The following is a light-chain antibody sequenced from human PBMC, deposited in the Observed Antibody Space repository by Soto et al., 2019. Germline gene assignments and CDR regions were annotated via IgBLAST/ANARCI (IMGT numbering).Light chain of an antibody. CDR1: QDIAIY. Sequence: IQLTQSPSSLSASVGARVTITCRASQDIAIYLAWYQQKPGEAPKLLIYAASTLYGGVPSRFSGSASGTDFALTITSLQAEDYATYYCQQRRMYPSTFGGGTKVEIK. J-gene: IGKJ4*01. CDR3: QQRRMYPST. V-gene: IGKV1-9*01. CDR2: AAS.